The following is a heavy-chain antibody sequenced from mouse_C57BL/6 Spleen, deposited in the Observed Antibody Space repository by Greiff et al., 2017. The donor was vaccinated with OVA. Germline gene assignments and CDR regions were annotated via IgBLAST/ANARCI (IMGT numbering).Heavy chain of an antibody. J-gene: IGHJ1*03. CDR2: IDPSNSYT. V-gene: IGHV1-50*01. CDR3: ARGSSWGYFDG. Sequence: QVQLQQPGAELVKPGASVKLSCKASGYTFTSYWMQWVKQRPGQGLEWIGEIDPSNSYTNYNQKFKGKATLTVDTSSSTAYMQLSSQTSEDSAGDYCARGSSWGYFDGWGTGTTVTVSS. CDR1: GYTFTSYW. D-gene: IGHD1-1*01.